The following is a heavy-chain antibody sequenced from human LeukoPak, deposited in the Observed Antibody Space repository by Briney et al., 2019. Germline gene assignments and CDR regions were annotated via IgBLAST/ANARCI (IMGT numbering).Heavy chain of an antibody. V-gene: IGHV3-23*01. CDR2: ISGSGGST. D-gene: IGHD3-3*01. Sequence: GGSLRLSCAASGFTFSSYAMSWVRQAPGKGLEWVSAISGSGGSTYYADSVKGWFTISRDNSKNTLYLQMNSLRAEDTAVYYCAKAHEYYDFWSGYYLLYFDYWGQGTLVTVSS. CDR1: GFTFSSYA. CDR3: AKAHEYYDFWSGYYLLYFDY. J-gene: IGHJ4*02.